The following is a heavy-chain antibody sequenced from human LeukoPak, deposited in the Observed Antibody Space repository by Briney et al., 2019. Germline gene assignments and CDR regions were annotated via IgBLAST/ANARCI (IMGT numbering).Heavy chain of an antibody. Sequence: GGSLRLSCAASGFTVSSNYMNWVRQAPGKGLEWVSVTYSGGTTYYADSVKGRFTISRDNSKNTLYLQMNSLRAEDTAVYYCARAGYSSSWYTYYGMGVWGQGTTVTVSS. CDR2: TYSGGTT. V-gene: IGHV3-66*01. CDR3: ARAGYSSSWYTYYGMGV. D-gene: IGHD6-13*01. J-gene: IGHJ6*02. CDR1: GFTVSSNY.